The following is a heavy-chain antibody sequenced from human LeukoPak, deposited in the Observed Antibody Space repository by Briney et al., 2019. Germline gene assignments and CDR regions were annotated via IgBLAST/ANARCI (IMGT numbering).Heavy chain of an antibody. CDR1: AFSLSDYW. CDR2: IKQDGSEK. Sequence: PGRSPRLSCAASAFSLSDYWMNCVRQAPGKGLEWVASIKQDGSEKYYVDSVKGRFTISRDNAKNSLYLQMNTLRAEDTAVYYCLRDRGYSTYDCWGQGTLVTVSS. J-gene: IGHJ4*02. V-gene: IGHV3-7*01. CDR3: LRDRGYSTYDC. D-gene: IGHD5-12*01.